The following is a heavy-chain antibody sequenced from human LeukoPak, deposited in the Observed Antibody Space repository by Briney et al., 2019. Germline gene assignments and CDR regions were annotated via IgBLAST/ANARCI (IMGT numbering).Heavy chain of an antibody. CDR2: IRTEAYDGAT. V-gene: IGHV3-49*04. J-gene: IGHJ6*03. CDR3: TRTFGYYYFYMDV. D-gene: IGHD3-16*01. CDR1: GFTFSDCD. Sequence: GGSLRLSCTASGFTFSDCDMSWVRQAPGKGLEWVGFIRTEAYDGATDYGASVKGRFTISRDDSKNIAYLQMNSLNTEDTAVYYCTRTFGYYYFYMDVWGKGTTVIVSS.